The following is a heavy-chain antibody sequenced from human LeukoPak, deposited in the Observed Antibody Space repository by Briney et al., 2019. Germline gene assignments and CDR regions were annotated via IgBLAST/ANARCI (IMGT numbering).Heavy chain of an antibody. J-gene: IGHJ4*02. D-gene: IGHD4-17*01. CDR1: GFTFSSYA. Sequence: GGSLRLSCAVSGFTFSSYAMNWVRQAPGKGLEWVSAMSGSGGSTYYADSVKGRFTISRDNSKNTLYLQMNSLRAEDTAVYYCAKVSRYGDYGFDYWGQGTLVTVSS. V-gene: IGHV3-23*01. CDR2: MSGSGGST. CDR3: AKVSRYGDYGFDY.